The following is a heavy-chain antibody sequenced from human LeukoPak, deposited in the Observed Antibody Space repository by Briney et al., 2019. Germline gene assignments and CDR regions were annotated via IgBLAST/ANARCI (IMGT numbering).Heavy chain of an antibody. D-gene: IGHD6-6*01. CDR2: ISVYNGNT. CDR1: CYTFITYN. V-gene: IGHV1-18*01. Sequence: GASVKVSCKASCYTFITYNIGWVRQAPGQGLEWMGWISVYNGNTNYAQKVQGRVTMTTDTSTNTAYMELRSLRSDDTAVYYCARLDEYSRSYYFDYWGQGTLVTVSS. CDR3: ARLDEYSRSYYFDY. J-gene: IGHJ4*02.